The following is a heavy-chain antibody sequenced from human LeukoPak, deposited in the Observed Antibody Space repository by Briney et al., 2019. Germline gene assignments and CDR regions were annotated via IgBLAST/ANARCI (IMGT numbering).Heavy chain of an antibody. Sequence: PGGSLRLSCAASGFTFSSYWMSWVRQAPGKGLEWVANIKQDGSEKDYVDSVKGRFTISRDNAKNSLYLQMNSLRGEDTAVYYCARSPRWYYDGSGYSGYFDYWGQGTLVTVSS. V-gene: IGHV3-7*01. CDR1: GFTFSSYW. J-gene: IGHJ4*02. CDR3: ARSPRWYYDGSGYSGYFDY. D-gene: IGHD3-22*01. CDR2: IKQDGSEK.